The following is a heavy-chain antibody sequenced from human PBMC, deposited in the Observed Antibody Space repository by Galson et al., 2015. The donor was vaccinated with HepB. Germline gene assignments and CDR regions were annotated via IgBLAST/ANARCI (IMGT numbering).Heavy chain of an antibody. V-gene: IGHV1-18*04. CDR1: GYSFTSYG. CDR2: ISAYNGNT. Sequence: QSGAEVKKPGESLRISCKGSGYSFTSYGISWVRQAPGQGLEWMGWISAYNGNTNYAQKLQGRVTMTTDTSTSTAYMELRSLRSDDTAVYYCARRAVTLYGMDVWGQGTTVTVSS. D-gene: IGHD1-26*01. J-gene: IGHJ6*02. CDR3: ARRAVTLYGMDV.